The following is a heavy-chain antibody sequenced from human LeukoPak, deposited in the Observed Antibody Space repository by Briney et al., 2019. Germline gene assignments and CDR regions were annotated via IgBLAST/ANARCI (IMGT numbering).Heavy chain of an antibody. J-gene: IGHJ3*02. CDR2: IYYTGSA. V-gene: IGHV4-39*02. D-gene: IGHD3-10*01. CDR1: GDSITSTTYY. CDR3: ARKVIWFGNDAFDI. Sequence: SQTLSLTCGVSGDSITSTTYYWAWIRQSPGKGLEWIGNIYYTGSADYNPSLKSRVTMSVDTSKNDFSLRLSSVTAADTAVYYRARKVIWFGNDAFDIWGQGTKVSVS.